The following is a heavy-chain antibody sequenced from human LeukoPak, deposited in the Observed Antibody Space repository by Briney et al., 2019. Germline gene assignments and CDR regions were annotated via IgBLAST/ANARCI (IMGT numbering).Heavy chain of an antibody. CDR2: IKTDGSST. D-gene: IGHD5-12*01. CDR1: GFTFSSYW. J-gene: IGHJ3*02. Sequence: PGGSLRLSCAASGFTFSSYWMHWVRQAPGKGLVWVSRIKTDGSSTTYAGSVKGRFTISRDNAKNTLYLQMNSLRAEDTAVYYCAREIALVASNAFDIWGQGTMVTVAS. CDR3: AREIALVASNAFDI. V-gene: IGHV3-74*01.